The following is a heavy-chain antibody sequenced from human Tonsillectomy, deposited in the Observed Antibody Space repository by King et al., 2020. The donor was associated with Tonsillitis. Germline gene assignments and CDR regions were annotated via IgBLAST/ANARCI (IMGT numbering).Heavy chain of an antibody. Sequence: QLVQSGAGVKKPGSSVRVSCKPSGGTFSNYAITWVRQAPGQGLEWMGRIIPILGISNYAQKFQDRVTITADKSTSTAYMELSSLRSEDTAMYYCARGGYYYDNSVYSRPAEYFQHWGQGTLVTVSS. J-gene: IGHJ1*01. D-gene: IGHD3-22*01. CDR1: GGTFSNYA. CDR3: ARGGYYYDNSVYSRPAEYFQH. CDR2: IIPILGIS. V-gene: IGHV1-69*09.